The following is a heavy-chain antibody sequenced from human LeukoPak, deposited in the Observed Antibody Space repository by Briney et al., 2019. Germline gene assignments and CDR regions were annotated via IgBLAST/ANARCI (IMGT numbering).Heavy chain of an antibody. CDR1: GGSISSYY. J-gene: IGHJ4*02. CDR2: IYYSGST. CDR3: ARDSAAAGHFDY. D-gene: IGHD6-13*01. V-gene: IGHV4-59*01. Sequence: PSETLSLTCTVSGGSISSYYWSWIRQPPGKGRKWIGYIYYSGSTNYNPSLKSRVTISVDTSKNQFSLKLSSVTAADTAVYYCARDSAAAGHFDYWGQGTLVTVSS.